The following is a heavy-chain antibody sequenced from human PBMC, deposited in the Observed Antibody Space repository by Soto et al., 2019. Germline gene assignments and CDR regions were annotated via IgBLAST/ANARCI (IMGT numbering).Heavy chain of an antibody. J-gene: IGHJ4*02. D-gene: IGHD2-15*01. V-gene: IGHV1-18*01. CDR2: SSAYNGNT. CDR1: GYTFASYA. CDR3: ASYSSPPDF. Sequence: QVQLVQSGAEVKKPGGSVKVSCKASGYTFASYAISWMRQAPGQGLEWMGWSSAYNGNTNYTQNIQGRVTMTKDTSTSTAYMELRSLSSDAAAAYYCASYSSPPDFWGQGTPVTVSS.